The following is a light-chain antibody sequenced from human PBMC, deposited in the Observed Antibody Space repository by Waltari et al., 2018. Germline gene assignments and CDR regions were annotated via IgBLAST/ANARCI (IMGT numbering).Light chain of an antibody. CDR1: SRDVGNDYF. Sequence: QSALTQPASVSGSHGQSITISCTGTSRDVGNDYFVSWYREHPGKAPKLMIFEDTKRPAGVSNRVSGSKAGNTASLTISGLQAEDEADYYCCSHAGSSTWVFGGGTKLTVL. CDR3: CSHAGSSTWV. CDR2: EDT. V-gene: IGLV2-23*01. J-gene: IGLJ3*02.